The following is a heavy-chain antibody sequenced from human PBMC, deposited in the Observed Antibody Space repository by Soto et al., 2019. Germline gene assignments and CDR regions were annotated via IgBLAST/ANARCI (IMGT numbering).Heavy chain of an antibody. V-gene: IGHV3-7*01. CDR2: IKQDGSEK. J-gene: IGHJ6*02. CDR3: ARRITIFGVVINDYYGMDV. Sequence: QTGGSLRLSCAASGFTFSSYWMSWVRQAPGKGLEWVANIKQDGSEKYYVDSVKGRFTISRDNAKNSLYLQMNSLRAEDTAVYYCARRITIFGVVINDYYGMDVWGQGTTVTVSS. D-gene: IGHD3-3*01. CDR1: GFTFSSYW.